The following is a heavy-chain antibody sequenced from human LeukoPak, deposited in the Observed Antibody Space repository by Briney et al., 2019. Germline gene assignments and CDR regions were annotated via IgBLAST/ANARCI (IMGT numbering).Heavy chain of an antibody. CDR2: IYPGDSDT. V-gene: IGHV5-51*01. J-gene: IGHJ4*02. Sequence: KPGESLKISCQGSGYPFTNYWIAWVRQMPGKGLEWMGIIYPGDSDTRYSPSFQGRVTISADKSTSTAYLQWNSLTASDTAIYYCAIRATAEYFDYWGQGTLVTVSS. CDR1: GYPFTNYW. CDR3: AIRATAEYFDY.